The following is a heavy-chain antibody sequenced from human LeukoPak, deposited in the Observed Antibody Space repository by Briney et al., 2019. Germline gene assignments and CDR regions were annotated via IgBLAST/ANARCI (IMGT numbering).Heavy chain of an antibody. CDR2: IYTRGST. J-gene: IGHJ4*02. CDR3: ARDRDRSVAGWLIFDY. CDR1: GGSISSYD. D-gene: IGHD6-19*01. V-gene: IGHV4-4*07. Sequence: PSETLSLTCTVSGGSISSYDWSWIRQPAGKGLEWIGRIYTRGSTNYNPSLKSRVSMSVDTSKKQFSLKLSSVTAADTAVYYCARDRDRSVAGWLIFDYWGQGTLVTVSS.